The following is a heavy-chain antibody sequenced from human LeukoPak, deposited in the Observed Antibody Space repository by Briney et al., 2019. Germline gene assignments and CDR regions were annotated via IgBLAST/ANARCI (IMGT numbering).Heavy chain of an antibody. CDR1: GFTFSSYG. CDR3: ARGNQVAPIPWYFDL. CDR2: ISYDGSNK. Sequence: GGSLRLSCAASGFTFSSYGMHWVRQAPGKGLEWVAVISYDGSNKYYADSVKDRFTISRDNSKNTLYLQMNSLRAEDTAVYYCARGNQVAPIPWYFDLWGRGTLVTVSS. D-gene: IGHD5-24*01. V-gene: IGHV3-30*03. J-gene: IGHJ2*01.